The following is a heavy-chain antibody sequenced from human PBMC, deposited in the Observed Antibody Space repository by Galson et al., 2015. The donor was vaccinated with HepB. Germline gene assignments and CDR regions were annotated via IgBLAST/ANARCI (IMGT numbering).Heavy chain of an antibody. CDR1: GFTFSSYE. J-gene: IGHJ6*02. CDR2: ISSSGSTI. Sequence: LRLSCAASGFTFSSYEMNWVRQAPGKGLEWVSYISSSGSTIYYADSVKGRFTISRDNAKNSLYLQMNSLRAEDTAVYYCARDKSQLGPYYYYYYGMDVWGQGTTVTVSS. D-gene: IGHD1-26*01. CDR3: ARDKSQLGPYYYYYYGMDV. V-gene: IGHV3-48*03.